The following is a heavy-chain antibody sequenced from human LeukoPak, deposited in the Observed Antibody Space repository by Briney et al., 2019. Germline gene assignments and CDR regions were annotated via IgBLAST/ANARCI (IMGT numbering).Heavy chain of an antibody. D-gene: IGHD3-3*01. CDR2: IYYSGST. CDR3: ARDRGDYDFWSGYDY. Sequence: SETLSLTCTVSGGSISSYYWSWLRQPPGKGLEWIGYIYYSGSTNYNPSLKSRVTISVDTSKNQFSLKLSSVTAADTAVYYCARDRGDYDFWSGYDYWGQGTLVTVSS. J-gene: IGHJ4*02. V-gene: IGHV4-59*01. CDR1: GGSISSYY.